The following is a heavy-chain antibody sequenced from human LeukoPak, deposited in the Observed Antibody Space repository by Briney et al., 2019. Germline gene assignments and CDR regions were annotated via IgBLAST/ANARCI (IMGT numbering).Heavy chain of an antibody. D-gene: IGHD3-10*01. J-gene: IGHJ4*02. V-gene: IGHV4-31*03. CDR2: IYYSGST. CDR3: ARDFAHSVYYYGPTARESRD. Sequence: SETLSLTCTVSGGSISSGGYYWSWIRQHPGKGLEWIGYIYYSGSTYYNPSLKSRVTISVDTSKNQFSLKLSSVTAADTAVYYCARDFAHSVYYYGPTARESRDWGQGTLVTVSS. CDR1: GGSISSGGYY.